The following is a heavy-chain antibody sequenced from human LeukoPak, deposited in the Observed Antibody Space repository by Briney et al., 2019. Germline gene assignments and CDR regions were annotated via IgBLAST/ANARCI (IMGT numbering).Heavy chain of an antibody. D-gene: IGHD3-3*02. J-gene: IGHJ6*03. CDR3: ARDRVLISPYYYYYMDV. Sequence: ASVKVSCKVSGYTLTELSMHWVRQAPGQGLEWMGWINPNSGGTNYAQKFQGRVTMTRDTSISTAYMELSRLRSDDTAVYYCARDRVLISPYYYYYMDVWGKGTTVTISS. CDR1: GYTLTELS. CDR2: INPNSGGT. V-gene: IGHV1-2*02.